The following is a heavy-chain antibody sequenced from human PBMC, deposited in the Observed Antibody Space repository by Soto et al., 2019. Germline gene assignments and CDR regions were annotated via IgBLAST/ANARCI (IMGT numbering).Heavy chain of an antibody. CDR3: AKDFYTYGLSCCFDY. D-gene: IGHD5-18*01. CDR1: GFTFGAYA. J-gene: IGHJ4*02. Sequence: EVQLLESGGGLVQPGGSLRLSCAASGFTFGAYAMSWVRQAPGKGLEWVSAISGSGGYTYYADSVKGHFTISRDNSKNTLFLQMNSLRAEDTAVYYCAKDFYTYGLSCCFDYWGQGTLVTVSS. V-gene: IGHV3-23*01. CDR2: ISGSGGYT.